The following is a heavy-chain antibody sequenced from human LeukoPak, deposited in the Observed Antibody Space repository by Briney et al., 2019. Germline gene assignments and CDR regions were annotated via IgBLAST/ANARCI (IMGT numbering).Heavy chain of an antibody. Sequence: KTSETLSLTCTVSGGSISSYYWSWIRQPPGKGLEWIGYIYYSGSTNYNPSLKSRVTISVDTSKNQFSLKLSSVTAADTAVYYCARHAGYSTDFPDYWGQGTLVTVSS. D-gene: IGHD6-13*01. V-gene: IGHV4-59*08. CDR2: IYYSGST. CDR1: GGSISSYY. J-gene: IGHJ4*02. CDR3: ARHAGYSTDFPDY.